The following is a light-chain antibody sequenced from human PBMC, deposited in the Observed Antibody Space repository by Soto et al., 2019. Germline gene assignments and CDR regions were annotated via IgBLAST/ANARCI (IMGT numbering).Light chain of an antibody. CDR1: QSVSSSY. V-gene: IGKV3-20*01. CDR3: QKYVSPPET. J-gene: IGKJ1*01. CDR2: GAS. Sequence: EIVLTQSPGTLSLSPGERATLSCRASQSVSSSYLAWYQQKPGQAPRLLIYGASSRATGIPDRFSGSGSGTDFTLTISRLELEDFAVYSCQKYVSPPETFGQGPRWKSN.